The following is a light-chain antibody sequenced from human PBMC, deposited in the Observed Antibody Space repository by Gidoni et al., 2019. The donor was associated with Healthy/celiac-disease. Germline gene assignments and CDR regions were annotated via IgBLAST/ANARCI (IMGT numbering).Light chain of an antibody. J-gene: IGLJ2*01. CDR1: NIGSKS. CDR3: QVWDSSSDHVV. V-gene: IGLV3-21*02. CDR2: DDS. Sequence: SYVLTQPPSVSVAHGQTARITCWGNNIGSKSVHWYQQKTGQAPVLVVDDDSVRPSGIPERFSGSNSGNTATLTISRAEAGDEADYYCQVWDSSSDHVVFGGGTKLTVL.